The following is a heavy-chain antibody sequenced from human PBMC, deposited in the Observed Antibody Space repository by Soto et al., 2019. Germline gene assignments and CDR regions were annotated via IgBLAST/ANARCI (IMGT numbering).Heavy chain of an antibody. CDR1: GFTFSNYA. CDR3: AKDQGSSWYEIDY. CDR2: ISCRGGST. Sequence: EVQLLESGGGLVQPGGSLRLSCAASGFTFSNYAVTWVHQAPGKGLEWVSTISCRGGSTYYADSGKGRFNIARDNSKNPLYLQMNSLRAENTAVYYCAKDQGSSWYEIDYWGQGTLVTVSS. D-gene: IGHD6-13*01. J-gene: IGHJ4*02. V-gene: IGHV3-23*01.